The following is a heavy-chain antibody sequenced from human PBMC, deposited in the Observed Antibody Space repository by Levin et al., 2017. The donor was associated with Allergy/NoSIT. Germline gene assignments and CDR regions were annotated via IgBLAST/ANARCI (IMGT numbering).Heavy chain of an antibody. CDR1: GGTFSSYA. V-gene: IGHV1-69*06. Sequence: SVKVSCKASGGTFSSYAISWVRQAPGQGLEWMGGIIPIFGTANYAQKFQGRVTITADKSTSTAYMELSSLRSEDTAVYYCATVILYSSSVEGYYYYYGMDVWGQGTTVTVSS. J-gene: IGHJ6*02. D-gene: IGHD6-6*01. CDR3: ATVILYSSSVEGYYYYYGMDV. CDR2: IIPIFGTA.